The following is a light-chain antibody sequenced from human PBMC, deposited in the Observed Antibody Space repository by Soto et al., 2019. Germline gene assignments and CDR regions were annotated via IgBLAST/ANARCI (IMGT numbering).Light chain of an antibody. J-gene: IGKJ1*01. V-gene: IGKV3-20*01. CDR3: QQFGSAPEGT. Sequence: EIVLTQSPATLSLSPGERGTLSCRASESVTNYLAWYQQKPGQAPRLLVYGGSSRATGIPDRFSGSGSGTDFTLTISRLEPEDFAVYYCQQFGSAPEGTFGQGTKVDIK. CDR1: ESVTNY. CDR2: GGS.